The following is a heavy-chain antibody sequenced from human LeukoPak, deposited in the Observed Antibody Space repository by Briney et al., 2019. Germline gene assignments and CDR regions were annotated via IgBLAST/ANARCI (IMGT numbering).Heavy chain of an antibody. Sequence: PGGSLRLSCAASGFTFSSYVMHWVRQAPGKGLEWVAFIRYDGSNKYYADSVKGRFTISRDNSKNTLYLQMNSLRAEDTAVYYCTKDPARRADILNGYPDYWGQGTLVTVSS. CDR2: IRYDGSNK. J-gene: IGHJ4*02. CDR3: TKDPARRADILNGYPDY. D-gene: IGHD3-9*01. V-gene: IGHV3-30*02. CDR1: GFTFSSYV.